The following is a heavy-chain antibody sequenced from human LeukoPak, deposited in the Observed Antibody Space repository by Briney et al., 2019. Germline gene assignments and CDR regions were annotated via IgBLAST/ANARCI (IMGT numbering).Heavy chain of an antibody. CDR1: GFTFSSYG. Sequence: GGSLRLSCAASGFTFSSYGMHWVRQAPGKGLEGVAFIRYDGSNKYYADSVKGRFTISRDNSKNTLYLQMNSLRAEDTAVYYCAKDRGPYSSGFDYWGQGTLVTVSS. CDR2: IRYDGSNK. CDR3: AKDRGPYSSGFDY. D-gene: IGHD6-19*01. J-gene: IGHJ4*02. V-gene: IGHV3-30*02.